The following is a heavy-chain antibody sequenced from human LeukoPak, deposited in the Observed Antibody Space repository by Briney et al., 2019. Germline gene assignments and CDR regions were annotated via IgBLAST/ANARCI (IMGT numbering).Heavy chain of an antibody. D-gene: IGHD1-7*01. V-gene: IGHV4-39*07. CDR1: GGSISSSSYY. J-gene: IGHJ5*02. CDR3: ARVGLYNWNYLRPKAPNWFDP. CDR2: INHSGST. Sequence: SETLSLTCTVSGGSISSSSYYWSWIRQPPGKGLEWIGEINHSGSTNYNPSLKSRVTISVDTSKNQFSLKLSSVTAADTAVYYCARVGLYNWNYLRPKAPNWFDPWGQGTLVTVSS.